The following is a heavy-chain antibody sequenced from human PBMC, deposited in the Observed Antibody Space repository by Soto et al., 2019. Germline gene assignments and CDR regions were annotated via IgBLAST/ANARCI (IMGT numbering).Heavy chain of an antibody. Sequence: SQTLSLTCAISGDSVSSNSAAWNWIRQSPSRGLEWLGRTYYRSKWYNDYAVSVKSRITINPATSKNKFSLQLNSVTPEDTAVAECERVGGGINGDGFDIWGQGTMVTVSS. D-gene: IGHD3-16*01. J-gene: IGHJ3*02. CDR2: TYYRSKWYN. CDR1: GDSVSSNSAA. V-gene: IGHV6-1*01. CDR3: ERVGGGINGDGFDI.